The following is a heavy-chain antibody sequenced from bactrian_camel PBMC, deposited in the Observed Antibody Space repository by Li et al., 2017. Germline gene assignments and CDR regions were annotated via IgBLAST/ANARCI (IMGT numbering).Heavy chain of an antibody. V-gene: IGHV3S55*01. D-gene: IGHD2*01. Sequence: VQLVESGGGLVQPGGSLRPSCAVSGFTRVSGCTGWFRQAPGKECEVVASISGNGRTTYADSVKGRFTASRDNAKRTLYLQMNSLKPDDTAVYYCAAWLTGGSAGSGLMQGSYKYWGQGTQVTVS. CDR1: GFTRVSGC. CDR3: AAWLTGGSAGSGLMQGSYKY. J-gene: IGHJ4*01. CDR2: ISGNGRT.